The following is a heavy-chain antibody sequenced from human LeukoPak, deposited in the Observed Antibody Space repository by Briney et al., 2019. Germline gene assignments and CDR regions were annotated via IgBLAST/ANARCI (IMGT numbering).Heavy chain of an antibody. CDR3: ARRYEGSGYAYDY. CDR1: GGSISSYY. V-gene: IGHV4-59*08. Sequence: TSETLPLTCTVSGGSISSYYWSWIRQPPGKGLEWIGGFHFSGAINYNPSLKSRVTIFVDTSKKQISLKLNSVTAADTAVYYCARRYEGSGYAYDYWGQGILVTVSS. D-gene: IGHD3-22*01. CDR2: FHFSGAI. J-gene: IGHJ4*02.